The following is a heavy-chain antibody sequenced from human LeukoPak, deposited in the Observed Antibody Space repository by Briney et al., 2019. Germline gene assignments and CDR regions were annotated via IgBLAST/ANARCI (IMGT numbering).Heavy chain of an antibody. CDR2: INQSGST. CDR3: ARGLSRGHSSGWYGGSSGMDV. Sequence: RSSETLSLTCAVYGGSFSGYYWSWIRQPPGKGLEWIGEINQSGSTNYNPSLKSRVTISVDTSKNQFSLKLSSVTAADTAVYYCARGLSRGHSSGWYGGSSGMDVWGKGTTVTVSS. D-gene: IGHD6-19*01. V-gene: IGHV4-34*01. CDR1: GGSFSGYY. J-gene: IGHJ6*04.